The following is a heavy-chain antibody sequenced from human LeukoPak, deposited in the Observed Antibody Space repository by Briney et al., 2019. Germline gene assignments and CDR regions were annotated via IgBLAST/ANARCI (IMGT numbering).Heavy chain of an antibody. V-gene: IGHV1-2*02. CDR1: GYTFTSYY. CDR2: INPNSGGT. CDR3: ASQNYDSSGYYKNWFDP. J-gene: IGHJ5*02. Sequence: ASVKVSCKASGYTFTSYYMHWVRQAPGQGLEWMGWINPNSGGTNYAQKFQGRVTMTRDTSISTAYMELSRLRSDDTAVYYCASQNYDSSGYYKNWFDPWGQGTLVTVSS. D-gene: IGHD3-22*01.